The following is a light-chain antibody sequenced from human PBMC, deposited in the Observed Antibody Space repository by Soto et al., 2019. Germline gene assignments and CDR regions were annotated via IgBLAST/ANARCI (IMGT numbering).Light chain of an antibody. CDR3: SSFAGTNSFV. J-gene: IGLJ1*01. Sequence: QSALTQPCSVSGSPGQSVTISCTGTSSDVGGYNYVSWYQQRPGKAPKLIIYEVTRRPSGVPDRIFASKSDTTASLTVSGLQAEDEADYYCSSFAGTNSFVFGTGTKVTVL. V-gene: IGLV2-11*01. CDR1: SSDVGGYNY. CDR2: EVT.